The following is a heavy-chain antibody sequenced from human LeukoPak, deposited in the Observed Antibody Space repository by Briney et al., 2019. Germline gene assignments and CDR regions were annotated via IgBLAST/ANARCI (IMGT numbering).Heavy chain of an antibody. CDR1: GGSISSYY. Sequence: PSETLSLTCTVSGGSISSYYWSWIRQPAGKGLEWIGRIYTGGSTNYNPSLKSRVTISVDTSKNQFSLKLSSVTAADTAVYYCARERDSSGWPYYYYYMDVWGKGTTVTISS. CDR2: IYTGGST. CDR3: ARERDSSGWPYYYYYMDV. J-gene: IGHJ6*03. D-gene: IGHD6-19*01. V-gene: IGHV4-4*07.